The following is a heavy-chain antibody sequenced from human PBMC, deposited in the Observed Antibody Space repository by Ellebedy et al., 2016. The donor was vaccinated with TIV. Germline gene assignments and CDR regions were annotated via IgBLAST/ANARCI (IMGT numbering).Heavy chain of an antibody. CDR3: SKGYCTNGVCYPDY. J-gene: IGHJ4*02. Sequence: GGSLRLSXVGSGFASDFESYAIHWVRQTPGRGLEWLGSVSFDGIFKDLAASVRGRFNISRDNSKSTLYLQMNSLRAEDTAIYYCSKGYCTNGVCYPDYWGQGTLVTVSS. V-gene: IGHV3-30-3*01. D-gene: IGHD2-8*01. CDR2: VSFDGIFK. CDR1: GFASDFESYA.